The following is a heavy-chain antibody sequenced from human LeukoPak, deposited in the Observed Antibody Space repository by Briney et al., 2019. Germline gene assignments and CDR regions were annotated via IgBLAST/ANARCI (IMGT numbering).Heavy chain of an antibody. Sequence: PSETLSLTCAVSGLSISSGYYWGWIRQPPGKGLERIGSIYHSGSSNYNPSLRSRVAMSVDTSRDQFSLRLTSVTVADTAVYYCARGSQSFYYDSSGYPFDSWGQGTLVTVSS. V-gene: IGHV4-38-2*01. D-gene: IGHD3-22*01. CDR2: IYHSGSS. CDR1: GLSISSGYY. CDR3: ARGSQSFYYDSSGYPFDS. J-gene: IGHJ4*02.